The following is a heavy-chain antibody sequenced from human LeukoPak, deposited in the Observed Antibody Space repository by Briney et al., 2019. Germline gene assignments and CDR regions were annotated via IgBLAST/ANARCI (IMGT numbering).Heavy chain of an antibody. V-gene: IGHV1-18*01. J-gene: IGHJ3*02. CDR1: GYTFTSYG. CDR2: ISAYNGNT. CDR3: ARDPMVRGIMVAFDI. Sequence: ASVKVSCKASGYTFTSYGISWVRQAPGQGLEWMGWISAYNGNTNYAQKLQGRVTMTTVTSTSTVYMELRSLRSDDTALYYCARDPMVRGIMVAFDIWGQGTMVTVSS. D-gene: IGHD3-10*01.